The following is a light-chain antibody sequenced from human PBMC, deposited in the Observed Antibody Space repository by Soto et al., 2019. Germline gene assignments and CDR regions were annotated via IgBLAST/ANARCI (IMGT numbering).Light chain of an antibody. J-gene: IGLJ3*02. V-gene: IGLV1-44*01. Sequence: QSVLTQPPSMSGTPGQRVTISCSGSRSNIGGNAVTWYQQVPGTAPRLLIYANDQRPSGVSDRFSGSKSGNTASLTISGLQAEDEADYHCSSYIRSSSSWVFGGGTKVTVL. CDR1: RSNIGGNA. CDR2: AND. CDR3: SSYIRSSSSWV.